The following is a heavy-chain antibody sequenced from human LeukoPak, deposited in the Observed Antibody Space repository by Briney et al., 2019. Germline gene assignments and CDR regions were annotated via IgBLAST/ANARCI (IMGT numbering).Heavy chain of an antibody. CDR3: ARHRNRFCSSATCFTLFDS. D-gene: IGHD2-2*01. CDR2: IYPRDSDT. CDR1: GYSFTNYW. Sequence: GESLKISCKAPGYSFTNYWLGWVRQMPGKGLDWIGIIYPRDSDTRYGPAFQGQVSFSADTSISTAYLQWSSLEASDTAMYYCARHRNRFCSSATCFTLFDSWGQGTLVTVSS. V-gene: IGHV5-51*01. J-gene: IGHJ4*02.